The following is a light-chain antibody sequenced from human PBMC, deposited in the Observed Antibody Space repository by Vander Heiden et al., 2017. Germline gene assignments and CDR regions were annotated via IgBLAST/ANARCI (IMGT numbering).Light chain of an antibody. J-gene: IGKJ4*01. CDR2: SAS. CDR1: QGISSY. Sequence: DIQLTQSPSFLSASVGDRVTITSRASQGISSYLAWYQQTPGKAPKLLISSASALQSGVPSRFSGSGSGTEFTLTINSLQPEDSATFYCEHLNNFPLTFGGGTKVEI. V-gene: IGKV1-9*01. CDR3: EHLNNFPLT.